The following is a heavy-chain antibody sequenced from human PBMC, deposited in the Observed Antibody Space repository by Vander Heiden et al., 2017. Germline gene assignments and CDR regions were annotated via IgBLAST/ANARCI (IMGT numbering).Heavy chain of an antibody. CDR2: IIPIFGTA. Sequence: QVQLVQSGAEVKKPGSSVKVSCKASGGTFSSYAISWVRQAPGQGLEWMGGIIPIFGTANYAQKFQGRVTITADESTSTAYMEMSSLRSEETAVYYCARQNKNTARVTLEYFDYWGQGTLVTVYS. CDR1: GGTFSSYA. D-gene: IGHD5-18*01. CDR3: ARQNKNTARVTLEYFDY. J-gene: IGHJ4*02. V-gene: IGHV1-69*01.